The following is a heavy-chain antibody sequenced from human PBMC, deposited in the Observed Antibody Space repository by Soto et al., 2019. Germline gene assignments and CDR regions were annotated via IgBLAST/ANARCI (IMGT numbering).Heavy chain of an antibody. CDR1: GGSISSGDYY. J-gene: IGHJ3*02. V-gene: IGHV4-30-4*01. Sequence: QVQLQESGPGLVKPSQTLSLTCTVSGGSISSGDYYWSWIRQPPGKGLAWIGYIYYSGSTYYNPALKRRVTISVDTSNSQFSLKLSSVTAADTAVYYCASVDGYNYGDAFDIWGQGTMVTVSS. CDR2: IYYSGST. D-gene: IGHD5-12*01. CDR3: ASVDGYNYGDAFDI.